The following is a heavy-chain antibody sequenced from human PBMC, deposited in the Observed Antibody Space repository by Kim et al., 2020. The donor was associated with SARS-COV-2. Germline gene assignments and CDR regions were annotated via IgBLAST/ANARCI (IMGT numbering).Heavy chain of an antibody. J-gene: IGHJ6*02. CDR3: ARDHNGSGSYSYYYGMDV. Sequence: SVKVSCKASGGTFSSYAISWVRQAPGQGLEWMGGIIPIFGTANYAQKFQGRVTITADESTSTAYMELSSLRSEDTAVYYCARDHNGSGSYSYYYGMDVWGQGTTVTVSS. CDR2: IIPIFGTA. V-gene: IGHV1-69*13. CDR1: GGTFSSYA. D-gene: IGHD3-10*01.